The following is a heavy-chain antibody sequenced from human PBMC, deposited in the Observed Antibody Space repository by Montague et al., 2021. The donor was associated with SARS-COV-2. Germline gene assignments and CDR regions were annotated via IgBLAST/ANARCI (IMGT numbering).Heavy chain of an antibody. CDR3: AKGVGKKSSAVHY. CDR1: GFTFISHD. V-gene: IGHV3-23*03. Sequence: SLRLSCSASGFTFISHDMTSVRQAPGKGLEWVSIIHTDTSYASYXGSLQGLFTISRDNSKNTLYLQMNCLISQDTAVYYCAKGVGKKSSAVHYWGQGTQITVSS. CDR2: IHTDTSYA. D-gene: IGHD1-26*01. J-gene: IGHJ4*02.